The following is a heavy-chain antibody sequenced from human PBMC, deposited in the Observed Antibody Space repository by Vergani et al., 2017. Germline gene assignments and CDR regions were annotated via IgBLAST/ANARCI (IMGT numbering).Heavy chain of an antibody. V-gene: IGHV4-30-2*01. Sequence: QLQLQESGSGLVKPSQTLSLTCAVSGGSISSGGYSWSCIRQPPGKGLEWIGYIYHSGSTYYNPSLKSRVTISVDRSKNQFSLKLSSVTAADTAVYYCARGHDSSGYYYDYWGQGTLVTVSS. CDR2: IYHSGST. J-gene: IGHJ4*02. CDR3: ARGHDSSGYYYDY. D-gene: IGHD3-22*01. CDR1: GGSISSGGYS.